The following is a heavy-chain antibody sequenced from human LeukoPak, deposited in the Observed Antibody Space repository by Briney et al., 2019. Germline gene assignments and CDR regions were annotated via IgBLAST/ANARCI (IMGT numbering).Heavy chain of an antibody. D-gene: IGHD2-15*01. J-gene: IGHJ4*02. CDR2: ISYDGSNK. Sequence: GGSLRLSCAASGFTFSSYGMHWVRQAPGKGLEWVAVISYDGSNKYYADSVKGRFTISRDNFKNTLYLQMNSLRAEDTAVYYCAKDATDYFDYWGQGTLVTVSS. V-gene: IGHV3-30*18. CDR1: GFTFSSYG. CDR3: AKDATDYFDY.